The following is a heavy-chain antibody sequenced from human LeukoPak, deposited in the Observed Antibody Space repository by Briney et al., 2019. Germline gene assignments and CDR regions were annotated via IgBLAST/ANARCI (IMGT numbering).Heavy chain of an antibody. V-gene: IGHV3-48*02. CDR2: INHNGEMI. D-gene: IGHD3-9*01. CDR3: VRDNDWAFHY. Sequence: GGSLRLSCAASGFTFSDYVMSWVRQAPGKGLEWVSYINHNGEMIYYTDSVKGRFTISRDTAKKTLYLQMNSLRDDDTALYYCVRDNDWAFHYWGQGTLVTVSS. J-gene: IGHJ4*02. CDR1: GFTFSDYV.